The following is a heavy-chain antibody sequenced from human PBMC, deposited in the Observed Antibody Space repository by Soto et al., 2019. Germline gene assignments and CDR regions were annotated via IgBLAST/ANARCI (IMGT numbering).Heavy chain of an antibody. CDR3: ASHCTNGVCYDY. CDR2: IYSGGST. J-gene: IGHJ4*02. D-gene: IGHD2-8*01. V-gene: IGHV3-66*04. CDR1: GFTVSSNY. Sequence: GGSLRLSCAASGFTVSSNYMSWVRQAPGKGLEWVSVIYSGGSTYYADSVKGRFTISRDNSKNTLYLQMNSLRAEDTAVYYCASHCTNGVCYDYWGQGTLVTVSS.